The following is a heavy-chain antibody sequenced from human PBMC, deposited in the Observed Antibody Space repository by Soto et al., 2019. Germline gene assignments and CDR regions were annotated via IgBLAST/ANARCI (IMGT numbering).Heavy chain of an antibody. CDR1: GGSISSSSYY. CDR3: ARESSPVLRYFDWTTVYYGMAV. D-gene: IGHD3-9*01. Sequence: SETLSLTCTVSGGSISSSSYYWGWIRQPPGKGLEWIGSIYYSGSTYYNPSLKSRVTISVDTSKNQFSLKLSSVTAADTAVYYCARESSPVLRYFDWTTVYYGMAVWGQGTTVTLFS. V-gene: IGHV4-39*01. J-gene: IGHJ6*02. CDR2: IYYSGST.